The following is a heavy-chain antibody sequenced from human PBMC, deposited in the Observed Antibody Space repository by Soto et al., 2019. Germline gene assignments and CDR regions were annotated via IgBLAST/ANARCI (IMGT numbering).Heavy chain of an antibody. V-gene: IGHV1-69*01. CDR1: GGTFSSYA. CDR3: ARDLILGYCSGGSCYSSDDAFDI. CDR2: IIPIFGTA. Sequence: QVQLVQSGAEVKKPGSSVKVSCKASGGTFSSYAISWVRQAPGQGLEWMGGIIPIFGTANYAQKFQGRVTITADDSTSTAYMELSSLRSEDTAVYYCARDLILGYCSGGSCYSSDDAFDIWGQGTMVTVSS. J-gene: IGHJ3*02. D-gene: IGHD2-15*01.